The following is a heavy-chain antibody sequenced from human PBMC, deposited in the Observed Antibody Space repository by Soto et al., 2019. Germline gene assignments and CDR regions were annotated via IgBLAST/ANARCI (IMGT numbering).Heavy chain of an antibody. Sequence: GESLKISCKGSGYSFSSYWIGWVRQMPGKGLELMGIIYPGDSDTRYSPSFQGQVTISADKSISTAYLQWSSLKASDTAMYYCARTAAAGKYYYGMDVWGQGTTVTVSS. V-gene: IGHV5-51*01. J-gene: IGHJ6*02. CDR1: GYSFSSYW. CDR3: ARTAAAGKYYYGMDV. CDR2: IYPGDSDT. D-gene: IGHD6-13*01.